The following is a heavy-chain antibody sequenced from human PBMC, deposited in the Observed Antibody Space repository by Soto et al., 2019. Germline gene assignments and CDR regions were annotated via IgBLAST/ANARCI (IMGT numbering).Heavy chain of an antibody. D-gene: IGHD3-10*01. CDR1: GGSLSGYY. V-gene: IGHV4-34*01. Sequence: PSETLSLTCAVYGGSLSGYYWSWIRQPPGKGLEWIGEIKHSGSTNYNPSLKSRVTISVDTSKNQFSLNLSSVTAADTAVYYCARTVTMVRGVIKYYYYGLDVWGHGTTVTVSS. CDR3: ARTVTMVRGVIKYYYYGLDV. J-gene: IGHJ6*02. CDR2: IKHSGST.